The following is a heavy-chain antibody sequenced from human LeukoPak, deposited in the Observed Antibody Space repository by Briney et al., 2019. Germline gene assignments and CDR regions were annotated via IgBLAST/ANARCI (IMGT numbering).Heavy chain of an antibody. J-gene: IGHJ3*02. D-gene: IGHD1-26*01. Sequence: GGSLRLSCAASGFTVSSDYMSWVRQPPGKGLEWVSVIYSGGSTNYADSVKGRFTISRDNSKNTLHLQMSSLRVEDTAVYYCARGQSYYEAFDIWGQGTMVTVSS. V-gene: IGHV3-53*03. CDR3: ARGQSYYEAFDI. CDR2: IYSGGST. CDR1: GFTVSSDY.